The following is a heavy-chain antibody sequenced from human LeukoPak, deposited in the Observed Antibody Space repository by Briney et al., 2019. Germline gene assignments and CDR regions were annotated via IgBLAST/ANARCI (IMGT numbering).Heavy chain of an antibody. CDR1: GYDFTNYG. Sequence: ASAKLSCKASGYDFTNYGISWVRQARGQGLEWMGWIRVYNGNTNYAQKVKGRVSMTTDTPTSTAYMELRSLRSDDTAVYYCARYASGNYYSSSETFYYYYLDVWGKGTTVTVSS. CDR2: IRVYNGNT. J-gene: IGHJ6*03. V-gene: IGHV1-18*01. CDR3: ARYASGNYYSSSETFYYYYLDV. D-gene: IGHD3-10*01.